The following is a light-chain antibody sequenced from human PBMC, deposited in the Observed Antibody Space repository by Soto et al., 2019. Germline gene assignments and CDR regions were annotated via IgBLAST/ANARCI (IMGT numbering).Light chain of an antibody. CDR1: RSDVGGHEY. Sequence: QSVLTQPASVSGSPGHSITISCTGTRSDVGGHEYVSWYHQHPGKVPKLVIFDVSNRPSGVSNRFSGSKSGNTASLTISGLQSEDEGDYYCSSYSSSGTPVVFGGGTKLTVL. J-gene: IGLJ2*01. CDR3: SSYSSSGTPVV. V-gene: IGLV2-14*03. CDR2: DVS.